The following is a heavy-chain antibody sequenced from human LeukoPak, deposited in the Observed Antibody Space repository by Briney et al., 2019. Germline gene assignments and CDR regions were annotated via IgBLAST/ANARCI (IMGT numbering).Heavy chain of an antibody. V-gene: IGHV4-30-4*01. D-gene: IGHD2-2*01. CDR2: IYYSGST. Sequence: SETLSLTCTVSGGSISSGDYYWSWIRQPPGKGLEWIGYIYYSGSTYYNPSLKSRVTISVDTSKNQFSLKLSSVTAADTAVYYCARWGTSRYCSSTGCPGHAFDIWGQGTMVTVSS. J-gene: IGHJ3*02. CDR1: GGSISSGDYY. CDR3: ARWGTSRYCSSTGCPGHAFDI.